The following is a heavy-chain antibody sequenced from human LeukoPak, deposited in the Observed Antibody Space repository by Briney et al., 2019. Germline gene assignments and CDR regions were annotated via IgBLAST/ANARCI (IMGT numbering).Heavy chain of an antibody. V-gene: IGHV1-69*05. J-gene: IGHJ4*02. D-gene: IGHD6-19*01. CDR2: IIPMFGIA. CDR3: ARDRPYTGGWRGFDY. CDR1: GGTFSRYA. Sequence: SVKVSCKASGGTFSRYAISWVRQAPGQGLEWMGGIIPMFGIANYAQKFQSRVTITTDESTSTAYMELSSLRSEDTAVYYCARDRPYTGGWRGFDYWGQGTLVTVSS.